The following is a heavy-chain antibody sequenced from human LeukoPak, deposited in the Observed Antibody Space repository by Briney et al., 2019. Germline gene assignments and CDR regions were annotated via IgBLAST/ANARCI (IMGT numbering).Heavy chain of an antibody. CDR3: ARVLPQWLARYYFDY. CDR1: GDSISSSSYY. V-gene: IGHV4-39*01. CDR2: IYYSGST. J-gene: IGHJ4*02. Sequence: SETLPLACTVSGDSISSSSYYWGWIRQPPGKGLEWIGTIYYSGSTYYNPPLESRVTISIDTSKNQFSLKLNSVTAADTAVYYCARVLPQWLARYYFDYWGQGSLVTVSS. D-gene: IGHD6-19*01.